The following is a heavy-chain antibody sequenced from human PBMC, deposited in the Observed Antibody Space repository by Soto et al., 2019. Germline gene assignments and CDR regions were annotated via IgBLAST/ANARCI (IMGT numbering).Heavy chain of an antibody. CDR2: TNYRSKWYH. CDR1: GDSVSSNNVA. J-gene: IGHJ6*02. V-gene: IGHV6-1*01. Sequence: QVQLQQSGPGLVKPSQTLSLTCAISGDSVSSNNVAWNWIRQSPSRGLEWLGRTNYRSKWYHDYSLTVKSPITINPATSKNQFSLQRNAVTPEDTAVYYGVRDKPVTRGYGMDVWGQGTTVTVSS. CDR3: VRDKPVTRGYGMDV. D-gene: IGHD4-17*01.